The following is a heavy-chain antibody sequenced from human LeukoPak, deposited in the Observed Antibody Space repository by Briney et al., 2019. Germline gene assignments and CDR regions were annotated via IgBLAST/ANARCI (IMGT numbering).Heavy chain of an antibody. V-gene: IGHV3-64*01. Sequence: PGGSLRLSCAASGFTFSSYAMHWVRQAPGKGLEYVSAISSNGGSTYYANSVKGRFTISRDNSKNTLYLQMGSLRAEDMAVYYCARVDTAMVMEYYYYGMDVWGQGTTVTVSS. CDR2: ISSNGGST. D-gene: IGHD5-18*01. CDR3: ARVDTAMVMEYYYYGMDV. CDR1: GFTFSSYA. J-gene: IGHJ6*02.